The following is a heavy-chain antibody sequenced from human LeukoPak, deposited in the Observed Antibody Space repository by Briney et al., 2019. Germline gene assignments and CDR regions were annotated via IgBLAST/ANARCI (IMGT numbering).Heavy chain of an antibody. Sequence: PSETLSLTCDVSGYSISSGYYWAWIRQTPGKGLQYIGMIYSTGDAYYSPSLKSRVTMSVDTSKNQFSLQLTSATGADTAIYYCARVLYDTRTFDYWGQGTLVTVSS. CDR1: GYSISSGYY. D-gene: IGHD3-22*01. CDR3: ARVLYDTRTFDY. J-gene: IGHJ4*02. V-gene: IGHV4-38-2*01. CDR2: IYSTGDA.